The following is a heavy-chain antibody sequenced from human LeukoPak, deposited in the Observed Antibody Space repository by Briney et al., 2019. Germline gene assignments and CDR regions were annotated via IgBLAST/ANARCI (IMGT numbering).Heavy chain of an antibody. CDR1: GFTFSNYA. D-gene: IGHD6-13*01. J-gene: IGHJ6*02. CDR2: ISGSGGST. Sequence: GGSLRLSCAASGFTFSNYAMSWVRQAPGKGLEWVSAISGSGGSTYYADSVKGRFTISRDNSKNTLYLQMNSLRAEDTAVYYCASEGYSSSWYSRLRYYYYGMDVWGQGTTVTVSS. V-gene: IGHV3-23*01. CDR3: ASEGYSSSWYSRLRYYYYGMDV.